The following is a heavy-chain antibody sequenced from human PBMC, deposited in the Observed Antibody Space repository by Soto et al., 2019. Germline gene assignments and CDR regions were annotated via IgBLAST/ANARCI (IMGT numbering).Heavy chain of an antibody. CDR1: GGSFSGYY. J-gene: IGHJ6*04. V-gene: IGHV4-34*01. CDR2: INNGGRP. D-gene: IGHD3-10*01. Sequence: QVQLQQWGTGRLKPSETLSLTCAVYGGSFSGYYWSWIRQPPGKGLEWIGEINNGGRPNYNQSLKSRVTIPVGPLGNQFSLELCSVTAADSAVYYGAKKKKGVRWCGRGRTDVWGKGSTVTVSS. CDR3: AKKKKGVRWCGRGRTDV.